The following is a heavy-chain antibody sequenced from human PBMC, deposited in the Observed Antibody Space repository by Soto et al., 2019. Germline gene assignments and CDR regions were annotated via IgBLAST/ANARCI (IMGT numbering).Heavy chain of an antibody. Sequence: PSETLSLTCTVSGGSIGGYYWGWIRQPPGKGLEWIGYIYYSGSTKYNPSLRSRVTISVDTSKNQFSLKLSYVTAADTAVYYCAREMRRDYYDRSGSSFDYWGQGTLVTVSS. D-gene: IGHD3-22*01. CDR1: GGSIGGYY. CDR3: AREMRRDYYDRSGSSFDY. CDR2: IYYSGST. V-gene: IGHV4-59*01. J-gene: IGHJ4*02.